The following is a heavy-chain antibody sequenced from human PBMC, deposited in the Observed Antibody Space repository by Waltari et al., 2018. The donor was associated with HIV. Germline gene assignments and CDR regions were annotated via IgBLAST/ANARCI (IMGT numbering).Heavy chain of an antibody. J-gene: IGHJ4*02. CDR1: GVTFSRSW. V-gene: IGHV3-7*01. CDR3: ARLQWATQNLDF. Sequence: EVPVVESGGGSVQPGGSLRLPGPVPGVTFSRSWMTWVRQAPGRGLEWVANIKEDGSERSYVESVKGRFIISRDNAKNSLFLQMYGLGAEDTGVYYCARLQWATQNLDFWGQGTLVTVSS. CDR2: IKEDGSER. D-gene: IGHD6-19*01.